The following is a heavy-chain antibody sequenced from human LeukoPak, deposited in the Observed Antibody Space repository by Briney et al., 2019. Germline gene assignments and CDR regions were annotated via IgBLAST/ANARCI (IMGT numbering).Heavy chain of an antibody. D-gene: IGHD1-7*01. J-gene: IGHJ4*02. CDR3: ASPQRGSNNWNYF. Sequence: GGSLRLSCAASGFTFSDYYMSWIWQAPGKGLEWVSYISSSGSTIYYADSVKGRFTISRDNAKNSLFLQMNSLKTEDTAVYYCASPQRGSNNWNYFWGQGTLVTVSS. CDR1: GFTFSDYY. CDR2: ISSSGSTI. V-gene: IGHV3-11*01.